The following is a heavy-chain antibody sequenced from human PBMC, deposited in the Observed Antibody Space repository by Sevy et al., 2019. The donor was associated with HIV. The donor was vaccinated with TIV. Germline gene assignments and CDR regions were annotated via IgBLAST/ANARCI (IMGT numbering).Heavy chain of an antibody. CDR2: INWNGGST. J-gene: IGHJ4*02. D-gene: IGHD3-10*01. CDR1: GFTFDDYG. CDR3: ARMVRGVTPYYFDY. Sequence: GGSLRLSCAASGFTFDDYGMSWVRQAPGKGLEWVSGINWNGGSTCYADSVKGRFTISRDNAKNSLYLQMNSLRAEDTALYYCARMVRGVTPYYFDYWGQGTLVTVSS. V-gene: IGHV3-20*04.